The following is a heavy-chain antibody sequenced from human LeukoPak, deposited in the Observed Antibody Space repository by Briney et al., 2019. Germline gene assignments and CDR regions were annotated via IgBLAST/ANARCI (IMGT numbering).Heavy chain of an antibody. CDR3: ARHPTGFPNWFDR. V-gene: IGHV3-23*01. Sequence: GGSLRLSCAASGFTLRNYVMSWVRQAPGKGLEWVSFFGGSGDPTYYADSVQGRFTISRDKSKNTMFLQMSSLRVEDTALYYCARHPTGFPNWFDRWGQGTLVTVSP. CDR1: GFTLRNYV. CDR2: FGGSGDPT. J-gene: IGHJ5*02.